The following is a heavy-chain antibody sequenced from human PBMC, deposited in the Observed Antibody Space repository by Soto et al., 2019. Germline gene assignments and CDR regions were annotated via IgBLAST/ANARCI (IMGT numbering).Heavy chain of an antibody. Sequence: SETLSLTCAVYGGSFSGYYWSWIRQPPGKGLEWIGEINHSGRTNYNPALKSRVTISVDTPKNQFSLKLSSVTAADTAVYYCARGESEGYYFDYWGQGTLVTVSS. CDR1: GGSFSGYY. CDR3: ARGESEGYYFDY. CDR2: INHSGRT. V-gene: IGHV4-34*01. J-gene: IGHJ4*02.